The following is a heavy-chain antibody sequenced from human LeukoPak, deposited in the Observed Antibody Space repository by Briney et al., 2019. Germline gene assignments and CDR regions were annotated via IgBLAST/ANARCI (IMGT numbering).Heavy chain of an antibody. V-gene: IGHV1-24*01. CDR2: FDPEDGET. CDR3: ARDWEGSGYVGAFDI. Sequence: ASVKVSCKVSGYTLTELSMHWVRQAPGKGLEWMGGFDPEDGETIYAQKFQGRVTMTEDASTDTAYMELSSLRSEDTAVYYCARDWEGSGYVGAFDIWGQGTMVTVSS. J-gene: IGHJ3*02. D-gene: IGHD5-12*01. CDR1: GYTLTELS.